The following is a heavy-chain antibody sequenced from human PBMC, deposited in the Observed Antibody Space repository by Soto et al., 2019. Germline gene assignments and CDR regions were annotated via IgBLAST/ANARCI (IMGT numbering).Heavy chain of an antibody. J-gene: IGHJ4*02. D-gene: IGHD3-10*01. CDR2: ARNRLYSYNT. CDR1: GFTFSDHY. V-gene: IGHV3-72*01. Sequence: PGGSLRLSCEASGFTFSDHYMDWVRQAPGKGLEWVGRARNRLYSYNTEYAASVKGRFTISRDDSDNSLYLLMSSLITDDTGVYYCAKDGVAYNGLWDYFDHWGQGTLVTVSS. CDR3: AKDGVAYNGLWDYFDH.